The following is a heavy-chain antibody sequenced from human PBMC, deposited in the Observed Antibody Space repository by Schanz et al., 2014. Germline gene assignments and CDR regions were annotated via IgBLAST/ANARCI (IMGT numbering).Heavy chain of an antibody. Sequence: QVQLAQSGAEVKKPGSSVKVSCKASGGTFSSSTLTWVRQAPEQGLEWMGRIIPILDKTNYAQKFQGRVTMTADKSTSTVYMEVSGLRSEDTAVYYCAKVDRTRYYAMDVWGQGTTVTVSS. D-gene: IGHD3-9*01. V-gene: IGHV1-69*08. CDR2: IIPILDKT. CDR3: AKVDRTRYYAMDV. CDR1: GGTFSSST. J-gene: IGHJ6*02.